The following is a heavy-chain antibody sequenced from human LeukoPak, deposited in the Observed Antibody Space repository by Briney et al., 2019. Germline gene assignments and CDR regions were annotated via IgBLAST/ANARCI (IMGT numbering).Heavy chain of an antibody. CDR2: IYYSGST. Sequence: TLSLTCTVSGGSISSGGYYWSWIRQHPGKGLEWIGHIYYSGSTYYNPSLKSRVTISVDTSKNQFSLKLSSVTAADTAVYYCAGELRGFGELDNWFDPWGQGTLVTVSS. V-gene: IGHV4-31*03. CDR1: GGSISSGGYY. D-gene: IGHD3-10*01. CDR3: AGELRGFGELDNWFDP. J-gene: IGHJ5*02.